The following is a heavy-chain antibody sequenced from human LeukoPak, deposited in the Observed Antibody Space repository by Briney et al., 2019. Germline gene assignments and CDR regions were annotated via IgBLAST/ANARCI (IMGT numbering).Heavy chain of an antibody. J-gene: IGHJ4*02. CDR2: IYYSGST. D-gene: IGHD6-13*01. Sequence: SETLSLTCTVSGGSISSYYWSWIRQPPGKGLEWIGYIYYSGSTYYNPSLKSRVTISVDTSKNQFSLKLSSVTAADTAVYYCARRPGIAAAGTGDFDYWGQGTLVTVSS. CDR1: GGSISSYY. CDR3: ARRPGIAAAGTGDFDY. V-gene: IGHV4-59*04.